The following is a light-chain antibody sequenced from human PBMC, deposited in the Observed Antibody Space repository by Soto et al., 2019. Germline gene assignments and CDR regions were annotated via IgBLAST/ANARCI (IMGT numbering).Light chain of an antibody. CDR1: SSNLGAGYD. V-gene: IGLV1-40*01. J-gene: IGLJ3*02. Sequence: QSVLTQPPSVSGAPGQRVTISCTGSSSNLGAGYDVHRYQQLPGTATKLLSSGNSNRPSGVPDRFPGSQSGPPDYLAIAGVQADDEGDYYCQSYDGRLFHALFGGGTKLTVL. CDR3: QSYDGRLFHAL. CDR2: GNS.